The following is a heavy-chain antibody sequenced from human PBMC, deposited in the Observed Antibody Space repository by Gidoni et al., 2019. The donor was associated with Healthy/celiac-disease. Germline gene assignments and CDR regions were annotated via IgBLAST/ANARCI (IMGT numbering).Heavy chain of an antibody. CDR2: IIPILGIA. Sequence: QVQLVQSGAEVKKPGSSVKVSCKASGGTFSSYAISWVRQAPGHGLEWMGRIIPILGIANYAQKFQGRFTITADKSTSTAYIELSSLRSEDTAVYYCARGRGVDFYGSGSYYKSMGGVNTRYYYYGMDVWGQGTTVTVSS. CDR1: GGTFSSYA. D-gene: IGHD3-10*01. V-gene: IGHV1-69*04. CDR3: ARGRGVDFYGSGSYYKSMGGVNTRYYYYGMDV. J-gene: IGHJ6*02.